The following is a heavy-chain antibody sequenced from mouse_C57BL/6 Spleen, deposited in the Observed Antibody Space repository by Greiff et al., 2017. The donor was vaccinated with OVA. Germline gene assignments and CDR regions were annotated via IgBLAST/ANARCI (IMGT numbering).Heavy chain of an antibody. CDR2: INPSSGYT. Sequence: QVQLQQSGAELVKPGASVKLSCKASGYTFTSYWMHWVKQRPGQGLEWIGYINPSSGYTKYNQKFKDKATLTEDKSSSTAYMQLSSLTYEDSAVYYCARERSFDYWGQGTTLTVSS. V-gene: IGHV1-7*01. CDR3: ARERSFDY. CDR1: GYTFTSYW. J-gene: IGHJ2*01.